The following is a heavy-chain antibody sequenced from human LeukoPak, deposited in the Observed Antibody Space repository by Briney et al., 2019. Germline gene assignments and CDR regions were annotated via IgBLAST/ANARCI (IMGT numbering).Heavy chain of an antibody. D-gene: IGHD1-26*01. CDR1: GFTFYDYA. J-gene: IGHJ4*02. CDR2: ISGNSGSI. CDR3: AKDRLAGYKIVGDFDY. Sequence: GGSLRLSCAASGFTFYDYAMHWVRQAPGKGLEWVSGISGNSGSIGYADSVKGRFTISRDNAKNSLYLQMNSLRAEDTALYYCAKDRLAGYKIVGDFDYWGQGTLVTVSS. V-gene: IGHV3-9*01.